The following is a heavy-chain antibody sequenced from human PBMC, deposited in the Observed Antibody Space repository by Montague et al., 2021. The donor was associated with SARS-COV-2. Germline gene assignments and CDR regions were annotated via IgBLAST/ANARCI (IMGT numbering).Heavy chain of an antibody. CDR1: GGSISTYF. CDR3: ARVSGYGSGSSFNWFDP. Sequence: SETLSLTCTVSGGSISTYFWSWIRQPAGKGLEWIGRVYISGSTDYNPSLKSRVTMLLDKSANELTLQVTSVTAADTAVYYCARVSGYGSGSSFNWFDPWGQGLVVTVSS. D-gene: IGHD3-10*01. V-gene: IGHV4-4*07. J-gene: IGHJ5*02. CDR2: VYISGST.